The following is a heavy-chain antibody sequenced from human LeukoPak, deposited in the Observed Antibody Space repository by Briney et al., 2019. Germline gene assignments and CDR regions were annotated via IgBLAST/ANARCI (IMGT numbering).Heavy chain of an antibody. CDR1: GFTFSSYS. V-gene: IGHV3-21*01. J-gene: IGHJ4*02. Sequence: PGGSLRLSCAASGFTFSSYSMNWVRQAPGKGLEWVSSISSSSSYIYYADSVKGRFTISRDNAKNSLYLQMNSLRAEDTAVYYCARERRGSGDWDFDYWGQGTLATVSS. CDR2: ISSSSSYI. D-gene: IGHD2-21*02. CDR3: ARERRGSGDWDFDY.